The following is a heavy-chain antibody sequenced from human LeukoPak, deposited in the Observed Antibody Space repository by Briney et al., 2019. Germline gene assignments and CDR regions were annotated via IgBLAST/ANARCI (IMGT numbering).Heavy chain of an antibody. V-gene: IGHV3-64*01. J-gene: IGHJ4*02. CDR2: ISSNGGST. D-gene: IGHD6-19*01. CDR1: GFTFSSYA. Sequence: GGTLRLSCAASGFTFSSYAMHWVRQAPGKGLEYVSAISSNGGSTYYANSVKGRFTISRDNSKNTLYLQMGSLRAEDMAVYYCARGAVAQEYYFDYWGQGTLVTVSS. CDR3: ARGAVAQEYYFDY.